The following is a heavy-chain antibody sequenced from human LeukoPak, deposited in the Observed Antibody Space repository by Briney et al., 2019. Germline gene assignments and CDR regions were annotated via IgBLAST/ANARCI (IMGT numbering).Heavy chain of an antibody. V-gene: IGHV3-20*01. Sequence: GGSLRLSCAASGFTFDDYGMSWVRQAPGKGLEWVSGINWNGGSTGYADSVKGRFTISRDNAKNSLYLQMNSLRAEDTALYHCARANSGSYGGDFDYWGQGTLVTVSS. D-gene: IGHD1-26*01. CDR1: GFTFDDYG. CDR3: ARANSGSYGGDFDY. J-gene: IGHJ4*02. CDR2: INWNGGST.